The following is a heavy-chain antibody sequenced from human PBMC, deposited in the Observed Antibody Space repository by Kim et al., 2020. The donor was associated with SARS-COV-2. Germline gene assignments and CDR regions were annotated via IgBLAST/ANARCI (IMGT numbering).Heavy chain of an antibody. D-gene: IGHD2-2*01. Sequence: FQGRVTITADESTSTAYVELSSLRSEDTAVYYCARDLGPAAITYYYGMDVWGQGTTVTVSS. J-gene: IGHJ6*02. V-gene: IGHV1-69*01. CDR3: ARDLGPAAITYYYGMDV.